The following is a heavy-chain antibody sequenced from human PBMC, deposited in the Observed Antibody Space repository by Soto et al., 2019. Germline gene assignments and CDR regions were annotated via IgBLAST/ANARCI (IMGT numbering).Heavy chain of an antibody. CDR3: GRDGGFVVVVPAAISGTDWFDP. V-gene: IGHV1-18*01. D-gene: IGHD2-2*01. Sequence: GASVKVSCKASGYTFTSYGISWVRQAPGQGLEWMGWISAYNGNTNYAQKIQGRVTMTTDTSTSTAYMELRSLRSDDTAVYYCGRDGGFVVVVPAAISGTDWFDPWGQGTLVTVSS. J-gene: IGHJ5*02. CDR1: GYTFTSYG. CDR2: ISAYNGNT.